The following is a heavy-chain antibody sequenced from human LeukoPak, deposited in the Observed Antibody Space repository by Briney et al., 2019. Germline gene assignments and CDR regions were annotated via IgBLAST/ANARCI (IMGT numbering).Heavy chain of an antibody. CDR2: INHSGST. CDR1: GGSFSGYY. Sequence: PSETLSLTCAVYGGSFSGYYWSWIRQPPGKGLEWIGEINHSGSTNYNPSLKSRVTISVDTSKNQFSLKLSSVTAADTAVYYCASLTGSARYYYYYYGMDVWGQGTTVTVSS. V-gene: IGHV4-34*01. D-gene: IGHD3-9*01. CDR3: ASLTGSARYYYYYYGMDV. J-gene: IGHJ6*02.